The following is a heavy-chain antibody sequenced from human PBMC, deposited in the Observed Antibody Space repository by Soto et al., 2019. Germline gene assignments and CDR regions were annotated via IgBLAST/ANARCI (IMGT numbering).Heavy chain of an antibody. D-gene: IGHD6-19*01. CDR2: MNPNSGNT. J-gene: IGHJ6*03. V-gene: IGHV1-8*01. Sequence: GASVKVSCKASGYTFTSYDINWVRQATGQGLEWMGWMNPNSGNTGYAQKFQGRVTMTRNTSISTAYMELSSLRSEDTAVYYCARVGQWLVLSYYLMDFWGKGTTVTGSS. CDR3: ARVGQWLVLSYYLMDF. CDR1: GYTFTSYD.